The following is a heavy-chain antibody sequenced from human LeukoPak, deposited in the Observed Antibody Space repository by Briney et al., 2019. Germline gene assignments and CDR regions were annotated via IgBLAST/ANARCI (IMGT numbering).Heavy chain of an antibody. CDR1: GVSISSGGYY. D-gene: IGHD4-17*01. CDR3: ARGSGDYYNWFDP. Sequence: SETLSPTCTVSGVSISSGGYYWSWLRQHPGKGLEWIGYIYYSGSTYYNPSLKSRVTISVDTSKNQFSLKLSSVTAADTAVYYCARGSGDYYNWFDPWGQGTLVTVSS. V-gene: IGHV4-31*03. CDR2: IYYSGST. J-gene: IGHJ5*02.